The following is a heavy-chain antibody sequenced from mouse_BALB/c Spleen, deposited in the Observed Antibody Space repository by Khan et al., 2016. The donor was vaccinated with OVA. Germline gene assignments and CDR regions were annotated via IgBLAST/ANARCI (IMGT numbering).Heavy chain of an antibody. CDR3: ARSSGNYWLAY. D-gene: IGHD2-1*01. CDR2: INTYTGEP. V-gene: IGHV9-3-1*01. CDR1: GYTFTNYG. J-gene: IGHJ3*01. Sequence: QIQLVQSGPELKKPGETVKISCKASGYTFTNYGMNWVKQAPGKGLKWMGWINTYTGEPTYADDFKGRFAFSLETSAITAYLQINNLKNEGTGTYFCARSSGNYWLAYWGQWTLVTVSA.